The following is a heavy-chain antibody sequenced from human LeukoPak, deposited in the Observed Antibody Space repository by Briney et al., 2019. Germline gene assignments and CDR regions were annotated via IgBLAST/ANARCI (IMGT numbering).Heavy chain of an antibody. Sequence: GGSLRLSCAASGFSFSSFKMTWVRQAPGKGLEWVSYISNRDKDTNYEDSVKGRFTISRDNAKNSLYLQMNSLRAEDTAVYYCAREGLGYGDFDYWGQGTLVTVSS. CDR3: AREGLGYGDFDY. J-gene: IGHJ4*02. CDR1: GFSFSSFK. V-gene: IGHV3-48*03. CDR2: ISNRDKDT. D-gene: IGHD5-18*01.